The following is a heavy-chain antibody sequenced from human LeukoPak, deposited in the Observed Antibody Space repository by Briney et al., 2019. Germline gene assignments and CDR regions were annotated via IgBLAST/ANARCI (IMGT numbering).Heavy chain of an antibody. V-gene: IGHV4-34*01. J-gene: IGHJ5*02. D-gene: IGHD4-11*01. CDR1: GGSFSGYY. CDR2: INHSGST. Sequence: SETLSLTCAVYGGSFSGYYWSWIRQPPGKGLEWIGEINHSGSTNYNPSLKGRVTISVDTSKNQFSLKLSSVTAADTAVYYCARIYSNYVGWFDPWGQGTLVTVSS. CDR3: ARIYSNYVGWFDP.